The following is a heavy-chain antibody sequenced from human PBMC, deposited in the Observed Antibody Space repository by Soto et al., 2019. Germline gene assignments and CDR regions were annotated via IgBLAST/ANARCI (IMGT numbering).Heavy chain of an antibody. CDR2: INHSGST. CDR1: GGSFSGYY. Sequence: PSETLSLTCAVYGGSFSGYYWSWIRQPPGKGLEWIGEINHSGSTNYNPSLKSRVTISVDTSKNQFSLKLSSATAADTAVYYCARGRDGYNSDYFDYWGQGTLVTVSS. V-gene: IGHV4-34*01. D-gene: IGHD5-12*01. J-gene: IGHJ4*02. CDR3: ARGRDGYNSDYFDY.